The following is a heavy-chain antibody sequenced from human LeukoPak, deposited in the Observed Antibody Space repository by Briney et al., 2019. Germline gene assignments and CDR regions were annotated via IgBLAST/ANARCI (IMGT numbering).Heavy chain of an antibody. D-gene: IGHD1-26*01. Sequence: GGSLRLSCAASGFTFSSYGMHWVCQAPGKGLEWVAVISYDGSNKYYADSVKGRFTISRDDSKNTLYLQMNSLRAEDTAVYYCGRDLGGRSGYWGQRTLVTVSS. CDR1: GFTFSSYG. J-gene: IGHJ4*02. CDR2: ISYDGSNK. CDR3: GRDLGGRSGY. V-gene: IGHV3-30*03.